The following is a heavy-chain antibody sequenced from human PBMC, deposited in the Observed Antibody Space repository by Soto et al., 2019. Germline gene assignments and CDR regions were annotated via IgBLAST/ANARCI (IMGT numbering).Heavy chain of an antibody. J-gene: IGHJ4*02. CDR1: GFTFSNAW. CDR2: IKSKTDGGTT. Sequence: EVQLVESGGGLVKPGGSLRLSCAASGFTFSNAWMSWVRQAPGKGLEWVGRIKSKTDGGTTDYAAPVKGRFTISRDDSKNTLYLQMNSLKTEDTAVYYCTTEEYYDSSGHIYSWGQGTLVTVSS. V-gene: IGHV3-15*01. D-gene: IGHD3-22*01. CDR3: TTEEYYDSSGHIYS.